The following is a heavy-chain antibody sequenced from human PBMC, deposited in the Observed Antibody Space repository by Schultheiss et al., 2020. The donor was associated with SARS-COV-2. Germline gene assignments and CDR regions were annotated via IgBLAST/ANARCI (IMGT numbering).Heavy chain of an antibody. J-gene: IGHJ6*02. CDR3: ARHNNVCTNGICYTYYYYALDV. D-gene: IGHD2-8*01. Sequence: SQTLSLTCTVSGGSIRSSSYYWGWIRQPPGKGLEWIGSIYYSGSTYYNPSLKSRVTMSVDTSKNQFSLKLSSVTAADTAVYYCARHNNVCTNGICYTYYYYALDVWGQGTTVTVSS. CDR2: IYYSGST. CDR1: GGSIRSSSYY. V-gene: IGHV4-39*01.